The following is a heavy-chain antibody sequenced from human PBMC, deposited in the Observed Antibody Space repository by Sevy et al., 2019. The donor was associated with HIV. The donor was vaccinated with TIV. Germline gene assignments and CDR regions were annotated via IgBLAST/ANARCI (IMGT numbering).Heavy chain of an antibody. CDR3: ARAFCSGGRCYSLAY. D-gene: IGHD2-15*01. Sequence: ASVKVSCKVSGYTFSTYRITWVRQAPGQGLEWMGWISPHNGDTIYARKLQGKVSMTTDTSTTTAYMELRGLTSDDTALYYCARAFCSGGRCYSLAYWGQGTLVTVSS. CDR2: ISPHNGDT. V-gene: IGHV1-18*01. J-gene: IGHJ4*02. CDR1: GYTFSTYR.